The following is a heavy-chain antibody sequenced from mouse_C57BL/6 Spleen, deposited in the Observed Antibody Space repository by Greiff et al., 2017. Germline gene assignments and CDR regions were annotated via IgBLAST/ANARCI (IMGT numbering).Heavy chain of an antibody. J-gene: IGHJ4*01. CDR3: VVDRSGSMDY. Sequence: EVKLVESGGGLVQPKGSLKISCAASGFSFNTYAMNWVRQAPGQGLEWVARISSKSNSYESYYAVSVKDRFTISREDSESFLYLQMPNLNAADASVYYCVVDRSGSMDYWGQGTSVTVSS. CDR1: GFSFNTYA. V-gene: IGHV10-1*01. D-gene: IGHD3-2*02. CDR2: ISSKSNSYES.